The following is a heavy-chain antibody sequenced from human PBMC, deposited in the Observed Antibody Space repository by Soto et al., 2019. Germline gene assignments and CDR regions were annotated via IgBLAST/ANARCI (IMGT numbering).Heavy chain of an antibody. CDR3: ARVVVIPAARVAP. D-gene: IGHD2-2*01. CDR2: MYYTGSS. Sequence: SETQSLTCTVSGGSISSGGYYWSWIRQHPGKGLEWIGYMYYTGSSYYNPSLKSRVTISLDTPKNQFSLNLRSVTAADTAVYFCARVVVIPAARVAPWGQGLLVTVSS. J-gene: IGHJ5*02. CDR1: GGSISSGGYY. V-gene: IGHV4-39*01.